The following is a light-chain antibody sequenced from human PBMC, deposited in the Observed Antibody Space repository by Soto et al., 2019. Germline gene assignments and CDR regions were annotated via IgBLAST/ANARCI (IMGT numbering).Light chain of an antibody. CDR3: QQRSSWPT. V-gene: IGKV3-11*01. Sequence: IVLTQSPATLSLSPGETATLSCRASQSINNLLAWYQQKPGQAPSLLIYGASSRATGIPDRFSGSGSGTEFTLTISSLEPEDFAVYYCQQRSSWPTFGQGTKVDIK. J-gene: IGKJ1*01. CDR1: QSINNL. CDR2: GAS.